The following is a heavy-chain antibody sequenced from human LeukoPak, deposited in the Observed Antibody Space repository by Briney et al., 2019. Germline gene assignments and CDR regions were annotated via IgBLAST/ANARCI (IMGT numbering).Heavy chain of an antibody. J-gene: IGHJ6*03. CDR3: ARVPRWLLLHYYYYMDV. CDR2: INHSGST. D-gene: IGHD5-24*01. V-gene: IGHV4-34*01. CDR1: GGSFSGYY. Sequence: PSETLSLTCAVYGGSFSGYYWSWIRQPPRKGLEWIGEINHSGSTNYNPSLKSRVTISVDTSQNQFSLKLSSVTAADTAVYYCARVPRWLLLHYYYYMDVWGKGTTVTVSS.